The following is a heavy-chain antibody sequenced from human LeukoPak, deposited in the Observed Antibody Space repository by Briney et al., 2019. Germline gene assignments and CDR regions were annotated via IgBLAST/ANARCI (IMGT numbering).Heavy chain of an antibody. CDR1: GYTFTSYD. J-gene: IGHJ5*02. V-gene: IGHV1-8*03. CDR2: MNPNSGNT. Sequence: ASATVSCTASGYTFTSYDINWVRQATGQGLEWMGWMNPNSGNTGYAQKFQGRVTITRNTSISTAYMELSSLRSEDTAVYYCARVSHSFNWFDPWGQGTLVTVSS. CDR3: ARVSHSFNWFDP. D-gene: IGHD3-3*02.